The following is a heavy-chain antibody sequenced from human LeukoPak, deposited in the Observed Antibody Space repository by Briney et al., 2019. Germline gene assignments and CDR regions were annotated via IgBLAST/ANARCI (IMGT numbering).Heavy chain of an antibody. CDR2: IYYSGST. D-gene: IGHD1/OR15-1a*01. Sequence: SETLSPTCIVSGGSISTYYWNWIRQPPGKGLEWIGYIYYSGSTNYNPSLKSRVTISVDTSKNQFSLKLSSVTAADTAVYYCATHWLEATKTYSYWFDPWGQGTLVTVSS. V-gene: IGHV4-59*08. CDR3: ATHWLEATKTYSYWFDP. J-gene: IGHJ5*02. CDR1: GGSISTYY.